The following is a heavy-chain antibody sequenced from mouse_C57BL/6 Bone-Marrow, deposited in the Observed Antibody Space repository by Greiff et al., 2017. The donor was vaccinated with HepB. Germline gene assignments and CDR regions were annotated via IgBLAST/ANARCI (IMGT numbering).Heavy chain of an antibody. D-gene: IGHD2-1*01. CDR1: GYSITSGYY. V-gene: IGHV3-6*01. CDR2: ISYDGSN. Sequence: ESGPGLVKPSQSLSLTCSVTGYSITSGYYWNWIRQFPGNKLEWMGYISYDGSNNYNPSLKNRISITRDTSKNQFSLKLNSVTTEDTATYYCARGCYYGFAYWGQGTLVTVSA. CDR3: ARGCYYGFAY. J-gene: IGHJ3*01.